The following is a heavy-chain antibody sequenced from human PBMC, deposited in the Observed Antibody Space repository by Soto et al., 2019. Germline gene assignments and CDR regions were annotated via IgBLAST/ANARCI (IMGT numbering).Heavy chain of an antibody. CDR2: IYSGGST. D-gene: IGHD5-18*01. V-gene: IGHV3-66*01. CDR3: ASGYSYGPFDY. CDR1: GFTVSTNY. Sequence: EVQLVESGGGLVQPGGSLRLSCAASGFTVSTNYMSWVRQAPGKGLEWVSVIYSGGSTYYADSVKGRFTISRDTSKNTLYLQMNSLRVEDTAVYHCASGYSYGPFDYWCQGTLVTVSA. J-gene: IGHJ4*02.